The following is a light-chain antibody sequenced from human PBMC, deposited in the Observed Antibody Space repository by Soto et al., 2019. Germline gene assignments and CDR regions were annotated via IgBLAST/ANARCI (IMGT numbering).Light chain of an antibody. CDR2: LAS. Sequence: DIVMTQSPLSLPVTPGEPVSISCRSSQSLLHTNGFDNLDWYLQKPGQSPQVQIYLASNRASGVRRTYSASRSGADYTLKIRSVEAEDVEVYYCMPALQVSSIFGQGTGLGI. V-gene: IGKV2-28*01. CDR3: MPALQVSSI. CDR1: QSLLHTNGFDN. J-gene: IGKJ5*01.